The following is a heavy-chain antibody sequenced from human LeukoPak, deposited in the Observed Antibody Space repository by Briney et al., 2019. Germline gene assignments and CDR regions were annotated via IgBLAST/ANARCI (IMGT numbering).Heavy chain of an antibody. CDR2: IYYSGST. V-gene: IGHV4-39*01. J-gene: IGHJ4*02. CDR3: ATFSGYPSDFMF. CDR1: GGSISSSSYY. D-gene: IGHD3-22*01. Sequence: PSETLSLTCTVSGGSISSSSYYWGWIRQPPGKGLEWIGSIYYSGSTYYNPSLKSRVTISVDTSKNQFSLKLSSVTAADTAVYYCATFSGYPSDFMFWGQGTLVTVSS.